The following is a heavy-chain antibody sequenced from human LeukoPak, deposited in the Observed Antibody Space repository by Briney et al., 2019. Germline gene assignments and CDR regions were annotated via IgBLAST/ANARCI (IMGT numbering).Heavy chain of an antibody. D-gene: IGHD3-22*01. J-gene: IGHJ4*02. CDR3: ARDYSYYDSSGSALVY. Sequence: GSSVKVSCKASGGTFSSYGISWVRQAPGQGLEWMGWISAYNGNTNYAQKLQGRVTMTTDTSTSTAYMELRSLRSDDTAVYYCARDYSYYDSSGSALVYWGQGTLVTVSS. CDR2: ISAYNGNT. CDR1: GGTFSSYG. V-gene: IGHV1-18*01.